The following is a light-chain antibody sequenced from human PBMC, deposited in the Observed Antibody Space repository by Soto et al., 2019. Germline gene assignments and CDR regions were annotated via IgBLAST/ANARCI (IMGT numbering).Light chain of an antibody. J-gene: IGKJ2*01. V-gene: IGKV1-39*01. CDR3: QQSYSTLRT. Sequence: DIQMTQSPSSLSASVGDRVTITCRASQSISYYLNWYQQKPGKAPKLLIHASSSLQSGVPSRFSGSGSGTEFTLTISSLQSEDFATYYCQQSYSTLRTFGKGTKLEIK. CDR2: ASS. CDR1: QSISYY.